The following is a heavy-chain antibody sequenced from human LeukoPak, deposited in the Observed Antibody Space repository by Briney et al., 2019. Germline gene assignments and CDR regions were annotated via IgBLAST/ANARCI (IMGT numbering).Heavy chain of an antibody. CDR3: ARDPIFSYDSSGYYFDY. Sequence: GGSLRLSCAVSGFTLDDYGMSWLRQAPGKGLEWVSGINWNGGSTGYADSVKGRFTISRDNAKNSLYLQMNSLRAEDTALYYCARDPIFSYDSSGYYFDYWGQGTLVTVSS. CDR2: INWNGGST. J-gene: IGHJ4*02. V-gene: IGHV3-20*04. D-gene: IGHD3-22*01. CDR1: GFTLDDYG.